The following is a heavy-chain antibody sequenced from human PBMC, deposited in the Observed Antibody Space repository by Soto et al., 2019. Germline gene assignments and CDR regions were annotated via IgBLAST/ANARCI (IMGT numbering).Heavy chain of an antibody. J-gene: IGHJ5*02. CDR1: GYTFTSYG. CDR3: ARDPCSSTSCYGNWFDP. Sequence: QVQLVQSGAEVKQPGASVKVSCKASGYTFTSYGISWVRQAPGQGLEWMGWISAYNGNTNYAQKLQGRVTMTTDTSTSTAYMELRSLRSDDTAVYYCARDPCSSTSCYGNWFDPWGQGTLVTVSS. V-gene: IGHV1-18*01. D-gene: IGHD2-2*01. CDR2: ISAYNGNT.